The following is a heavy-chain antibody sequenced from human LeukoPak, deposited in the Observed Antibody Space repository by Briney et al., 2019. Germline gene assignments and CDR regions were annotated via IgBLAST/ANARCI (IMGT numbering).Heavy chain of an antibody. V-gene: IGHV4-31*03. Sequence: TLSLTCTVSGGSISSGGYNWSWIRQHPGKGLEWIGCIYYSGGAYYNPSLRSRVTMSVDTSKNQFSLDLSSVTAADTAVYYCARSRVTTGFIDYWGQGTLVTVSS. CDR2: IYYSGGA. D-gene: IGHD4-17*01. CDR3: ARSRVTTGFIDY. CDR1: GGSISSGGYN. J-gene: IGHJ4*02.